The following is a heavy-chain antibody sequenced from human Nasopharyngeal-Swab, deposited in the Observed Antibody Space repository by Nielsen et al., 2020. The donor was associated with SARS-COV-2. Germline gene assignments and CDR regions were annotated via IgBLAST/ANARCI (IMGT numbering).Heavy chain of an antibody. D-gene: IGHD5-18*01. J-gene: IGHJ4*02. CDR1: GFIFSSYA. CDR2: ISYDESNK. CDR3: ARAGGGYSYADY. Sequence: GEFLKISCAASGFIFSSYAMHWVRQAPGKGLEWVAVISYDESNKYYADSVKGRFTISRDNSKNTLYLQMNSLRAEDTAVYYCARAGGGYSYADYWGQGTLVTVSS. V-gene: IGHV3-30-3*01.